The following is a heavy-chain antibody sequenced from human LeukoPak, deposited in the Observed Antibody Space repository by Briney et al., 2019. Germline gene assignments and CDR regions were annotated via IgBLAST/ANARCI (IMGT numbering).Heavy chain of an antibody. CDR2: ISSSSSYI. J-gene: IGHJ4*02. D-gene: IGHD3-3*01. Sequence: GGSLRLSCAASGFTFSSYSMNWVRQAPGKGLEWVSSISSSSSYIYYADSVKGRFTISRDNAKNSLYLQMNSLRAEDTAVYYCASGFGDYDFWSGYANYFDYWGQGTLVTVSS. V-gene: IGHV3-21*01. CDR1: GFTFSSYS. CDR3: ASGFGDYDFWSGYANYFDY.